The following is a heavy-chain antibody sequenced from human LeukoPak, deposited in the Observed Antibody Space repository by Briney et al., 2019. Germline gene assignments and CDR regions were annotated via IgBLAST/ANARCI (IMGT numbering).Heavy chain of an antibody. CDR2: MYYSGNT. D-gene: IGHD3-22*01. CDR3: ARLSSGDCWSSGYPSKFDC. J-gene: IGHJ4*02. CDR1: GASMSSGGHY. V-gene: IGHV4-31*03. Sequence: KASETLSLTCTVSGASMSSGGHYWSWVRQHPGKGLEWIGYMYYSGNTYHNPSLKSRLSISIDKPKNQFSLRLTSVTAADTAIYYCARLSSGDCWSSGYPSKFDCWGQGILVTVSS.